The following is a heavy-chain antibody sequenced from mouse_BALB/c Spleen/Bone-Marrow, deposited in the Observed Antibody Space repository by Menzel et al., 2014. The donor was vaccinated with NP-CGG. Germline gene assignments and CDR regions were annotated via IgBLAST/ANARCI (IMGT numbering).Heavy chain of an antibody. J-gene: IGHJ4*01. Sequence: QVQLQQSGAELVRPGTSVKVSCKASGYAFTNYLIEWVKQRPGQGLEWIGVINPGSGGTNYNEKFKGKATLTADKSSSTAHMQLSSLTSDDSAVYFCARSLLRLQNAMDYWGQGTSVTVSS. CDR3: ARSLLRLQNAMDY. CDR1: GYAFTNYL. CDR2: INPGSGGT. D-gene: IGHD1-2*01. V-gene: IGHV1-54*01.